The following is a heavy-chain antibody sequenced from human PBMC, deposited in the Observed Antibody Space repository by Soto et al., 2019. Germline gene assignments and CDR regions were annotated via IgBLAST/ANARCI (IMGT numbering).Heavy chain of an antibody. CDR2: ISWNSGSR. J-gene: IGHJ4*02. D-gene: IGHD6-13*01. Sequence: GGSLRLSCAASGFTFNDYSMHWVRQAPGKGLEWVSGISWNSGSRGYADSVKGRFTISRDNAKNSLYLQMNSLKPEDTALYYCAKDLRSSSWYSISFFDYWGQGALVTVS. CDR3: AKDLRSSSWYSISFFDY. CDR1: GFTFNDYS. V-gene: IGHV3-9*01.